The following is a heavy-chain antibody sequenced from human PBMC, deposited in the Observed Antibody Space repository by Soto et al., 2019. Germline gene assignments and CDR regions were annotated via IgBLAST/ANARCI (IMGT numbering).Heavy chain of an antibody. Sequence: EVQVVESGGGLIQPGGSLRLSCAPSGFTVSNNYMSWIRQAPGKGLEWVSVLYSDGTTYYADSVKGRFTISRDNSKNTVHLQMNSLRAEDTAVYYCARERGVRGVIYFDNWGQGTLVTVSS. J-gene: IGHJ4*02. CDR2: LYSDGTT. V-gene: IGHV3-53*01. CDR3: ARERGVRGVIYFDN. CDR1: GFTVSNNY. D-gene: IGHD3-10*01.